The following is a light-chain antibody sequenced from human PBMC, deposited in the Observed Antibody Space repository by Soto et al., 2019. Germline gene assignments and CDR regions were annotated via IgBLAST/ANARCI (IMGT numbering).Light chain of an antibody. CDR2: GAS. J-gene: IGKJ1*01. Sequence: EIVMTQSPATLSVSPVERATLSCMASQSVSSNLAWYQQKPGQAPRLLIYGASSRATGIPDRFTGSGSGTDFTLTISRLEPEDFAAYYCQQYDGSPRTFGQGTKVDIK. CDR3: QQYDGSPRT. CDR1: QSVSSN. V-gene: IGKV3-20*01.